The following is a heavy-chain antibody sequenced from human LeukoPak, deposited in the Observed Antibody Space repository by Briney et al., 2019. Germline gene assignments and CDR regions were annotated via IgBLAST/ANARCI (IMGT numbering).Heavy chain of an antibody. CDR1: GYTFTSYG. V-gene: IGHV1-46*01. J-gene: IGHJ3*02. CDR3: ARGGFIGYCSGGSCYTQNAFDI. CDR2: INPSGGST. D-gene: IGHD2-15*01. Sequence: GASVKVSCKASGYTFTSYGISWVRQAPGQGLEWMGIINPSGGSTSYAQKFQGRVTMTRDTSTSTVYMELSSLRSEDTAVYYCARGGFIGYCSGGSCYTQNAFDIWGQGTMVTVSS.